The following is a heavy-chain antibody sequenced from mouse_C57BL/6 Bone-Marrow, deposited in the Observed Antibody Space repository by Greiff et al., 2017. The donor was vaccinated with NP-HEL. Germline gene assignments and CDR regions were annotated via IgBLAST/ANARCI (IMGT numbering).Heavy chain of an antibody. V-gene: IGHV1-64*01. CDR3: ARYGSSPHYFDY. CDR1: GYTFTSYW. CDR2: IHPNSGST. D-gene: IGHD1-1*01. Sequence: VQLQQPGAELVKPGASVKLSCKASGYTFTSYWMHWVKQRPGQGLEWIGMIHPNSGSTNYNEKFKSKATLTVDKSSSTAYMQLSSLTSEDSAVYYCARYGSSPHYFDYWGQGTTLTVSS. J-gene: IGHJ2*01.